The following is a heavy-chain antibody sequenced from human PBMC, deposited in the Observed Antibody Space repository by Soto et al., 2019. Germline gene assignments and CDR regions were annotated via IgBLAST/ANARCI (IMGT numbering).Heavy chain of an antibody. D-gene: IGHD2-8*02. CDR3: ARDGPGPKVPGDY. Sequence: PGGSQRLSCAASGFTFSSYGRHWVRQAPGKGLEWVAVISYDGSNKYYADSVKGRFTISRDNSKNTLYLQMNSLRAEDTAVYYCARDGPGPKVPGDYWGQGTLVTVSS. CDR1: GFTFSSYG. CDR2: ISYDGSNK. V-gene: IGHV3-30*03. J-gene: IGHJ4*02.